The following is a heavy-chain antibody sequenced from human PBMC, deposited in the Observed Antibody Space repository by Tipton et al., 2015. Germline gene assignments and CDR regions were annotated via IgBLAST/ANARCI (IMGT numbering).Heavy chain of an antibody. CDR3: ARGHLYGDYYFDY. J-gene: IGHJ4*02. CDR1: GFTFSSYG. D-gene: IGHD4-17*01. V-gene: IGHV3-33*01. Sequence: SLRLSCAASGFTFSSYGMHWVRQAPGKGLEWVALIWYDGSNKYYADSMKGRFTISRDNSKNTLYLQMNSLRAEDTAVYYCARGHLYGDYYFDYWGQGTLVTVSS. CDR2: IWYDGSNK.